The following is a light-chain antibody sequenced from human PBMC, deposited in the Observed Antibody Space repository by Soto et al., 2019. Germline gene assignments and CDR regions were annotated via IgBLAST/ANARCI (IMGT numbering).Light chain of an antibody. CDR1: SPNIGSHT. Sequence: QAVVTQPPSASGTPGQRVTISCSGSSPNIGSHTVNWYQQLPGTAPKLLIYSNNQRPSGVPDRFSGSKSGNTASLTVSGLQAEDEADYYCCSYGGRTNVVFGGGTKLTVL. CDR2: SNN. J-gene: IGLJ2*01. V-gene: IGLV1-44*01. CDR3: CSYGGRTNVV.